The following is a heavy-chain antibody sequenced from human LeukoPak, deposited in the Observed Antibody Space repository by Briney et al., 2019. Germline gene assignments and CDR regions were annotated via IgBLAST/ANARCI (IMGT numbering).Heavy chain of an antibody. D-gene: IGHD3-10*01. Sequence: GASVEASCKASVYTFTTYGISGVRQAPGQRLEGMGWISAYNGNTNSAQKLQARVTMTTDTSTITAYIELRGPRSDHSAVAFGSRGQGRYYGARTRGNWFDPWGQGTLVTASS. CDR1: VYTFTTYG. V-gene: IGHV1-18*01. J-gene: IGHJ5*02. CDR3: SRGQGRYYGARTRGNWFDP. CDR2: ISAYNGNT.